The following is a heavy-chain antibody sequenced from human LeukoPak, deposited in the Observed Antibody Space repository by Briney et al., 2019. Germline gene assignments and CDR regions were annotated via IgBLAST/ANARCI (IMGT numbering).Heavy chain of an antibody. Sequence: SETLSLTCTVSGYSISSGYYWGWIRQPPGKGLEWIGSIYHSGSTYYNPSLKSRVTISVDTSKNQFSLKLSSVTAADTAVYYCARETTYYYYMDVWAKGPRSPSP. J-gene: IGHJ6*03. CDR2: IYHSGST. CDR3: ARETTYYYYMDV. D-gene: IGHD1-14*01. V-gene: IGHV4-38-2*02. CDR1: GYSISSGYY.